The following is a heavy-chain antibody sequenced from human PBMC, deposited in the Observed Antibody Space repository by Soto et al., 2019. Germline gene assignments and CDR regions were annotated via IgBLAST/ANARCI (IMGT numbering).Heavy chain of an antibody. D-gene: IGHD3-10*01. V-gene: IGHV1-18*01. Sequence: ASVKVSCKASGYIFTNYDINWVRQAPGQGLEWMGWINVYNGNTKYAQKVQGRVTMTTDTSTSTAYMELRSLRSDDTAVYYCARGVGSGSYYNQYNWFDPWGQGTLVTVSS. CDR2: INVYNGNT. CDR3: ARGVGSGSYYNQYNWFDP. J-gene: IGHJ5*02. CDR1: GYIFTNYD.